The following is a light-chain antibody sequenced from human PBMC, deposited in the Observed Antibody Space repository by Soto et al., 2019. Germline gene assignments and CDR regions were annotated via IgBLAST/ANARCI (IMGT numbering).Light chain of an antibody. CDR2: DAS. V-gene: IGKV3-11*01. J-gene: IGKJ3*01. Sequence: EIVLTQSPATLSLSPGERATLSCRASQSVSSYLAWYQQKPGQAPRLLIYDASNRAIGIPARFSGSGSGTDVTLIISSLQPEDFAVDYCQQRSNWPPLFTFGPGTKVDIK. CDR1: QSVSSY. CDR3: QQRSNWPPLFT.